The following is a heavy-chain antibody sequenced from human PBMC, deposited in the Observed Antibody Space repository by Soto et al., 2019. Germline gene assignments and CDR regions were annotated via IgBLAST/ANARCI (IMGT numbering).Heavy chain of an antibody. J-gene: IGHJ6*03. CDR2: ISSSSSTR. Sequence: GSLRLSCAASGFTFSSYSMNWVRQAPGKGLEWVSYISSSSSTRYYADSVKGRFTISGDNAKNSLYLQMDSLRDEDTAVYYGARGDRYHYKMAVCGQGTTVTVSS. CDR1: GFTFSSYS. CDR3: ARGDRYHYKMAV. V-gene: IGHV3-48*02.